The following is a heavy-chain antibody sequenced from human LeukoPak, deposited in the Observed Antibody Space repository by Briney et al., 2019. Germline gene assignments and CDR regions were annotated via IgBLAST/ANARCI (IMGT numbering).Heavy chain of an antibody. D-gene: IGHD6-6*01. CDR1: GGTFSSYA. CDR2: IIPIFGTA. Sequence: ASVKVSCKASGGTFSSYAISWVRQAPGQGLEWMGGIIPIFGTANYVQKFHGRVTITTDDTTSTAYMELSSLRSEDPAVYYCAREVIAARGNWFDPWGQGNLVTVSS. J-gene: IGHJ5*02. V-gene: IGHV1-69*05. CDR3: AREVIAARGNWFDP.